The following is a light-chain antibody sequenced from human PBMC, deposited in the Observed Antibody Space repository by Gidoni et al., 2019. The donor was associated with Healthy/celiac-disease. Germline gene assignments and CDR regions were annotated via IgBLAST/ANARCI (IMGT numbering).Light chain of an antibody. CDR2: QDS. J-gene: IGLJ2*01. Sequence: SYELTQPPSVSVSPGQTASITCSGEKRGDKYACWYQQKPGQSPVLVIYQDSKRPSGIPERFAGSNSGNTATLTISGTQAMDEADYYCQAWDSSTDVVFGGGTKLTVL. CDR1: KRGDKY. V-gene: IGLV3-1*01. CDR3: QAWDSSTDVV.